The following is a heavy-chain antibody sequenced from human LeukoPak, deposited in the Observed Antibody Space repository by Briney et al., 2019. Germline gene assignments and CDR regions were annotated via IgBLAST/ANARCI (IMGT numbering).Heavy chain of an antibody. CDR2: IYYSGST. J-gene: IGHJ4*02. V-gene: IGHV4-59*08. CDR3: ARTVAGLDY. D-gene: IGHD6-19*01. CDR1: CGSISSYY. Sequence: SETLSLTCTVSCGSISSYYWSWIRQPPGKGLEWIGYIYYSGSTNYNPPLKSRVTISVDTSKNQFSLKLSSVTAADTAVYYCARTVAGLDYWGQGTLVTVSS.